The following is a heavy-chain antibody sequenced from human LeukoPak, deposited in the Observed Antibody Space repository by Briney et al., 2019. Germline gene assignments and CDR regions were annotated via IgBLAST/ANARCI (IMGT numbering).Heavy chain of an antibody. D-gene: IGHD5-18*01. CDR1: GGSFSDYS. Sequence: SETLSLTCAVYGGSFSDYSWTWIRQAPGEGLEWIGEINHNGGTNNNPSLVSRVIISVDTSKNQFSLKVSSVTAADTAVYYCARVGYRYSINDWSRTGLGAYPTKYYYYMDVWGKGTTVAVSS. CDR3: ARVGYRYSINDWSRTGLGAYPTKYYYYMDV. CDR2: INHNGGT. J-gene: IGHJ6*03. V-gene: IGHV4-34*01.